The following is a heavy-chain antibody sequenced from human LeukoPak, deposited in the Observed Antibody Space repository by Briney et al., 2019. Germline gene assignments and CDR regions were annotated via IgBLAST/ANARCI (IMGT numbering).Heavy chain of an antibody. Sequence: GGSLRLSCAASGFTFSSYAMSWVRQAPGKGLEWVSAISGSGGSTYYADSVKGRFTISRDNSKNTLYLQMNSLRAEDTAVYYCAKGSSWFYYYYGMDVWGQGTTVTVSS. CDR3: AKGSSWFYYYYGMDV. CDR2: ISGSGGST. D-gene: IGHD6-13*01. CDR1: GFTFSSYA. J-gene: IGHJ6*02. V-gene: IGHV3-23*01.